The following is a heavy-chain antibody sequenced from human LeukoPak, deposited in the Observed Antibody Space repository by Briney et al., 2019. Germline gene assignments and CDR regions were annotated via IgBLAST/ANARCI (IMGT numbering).Heavy chain of an antibody. Sequence: PSETLSLTCTVSGGSISSGGYYWSWIRQHPGKGLEWIGYIYYSGSTYYNPSLKSRVTISVDTSKNQFSLKLSSVTAADTAVYYCARGLEGYYYGMDVWGQGTTVTVSS. CDR1: GGSISSGGYY. CDR3: ARGLEGYYYGMDV. V-gene: IGHV4-31*03. CDR2: IYYSGST. J-gene: IGHJ6*02.